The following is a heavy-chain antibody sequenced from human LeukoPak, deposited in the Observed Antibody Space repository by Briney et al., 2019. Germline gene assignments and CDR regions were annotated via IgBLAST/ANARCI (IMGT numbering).Heavy chain of an antibody. CDR1: GFMFHDYA. V-gene: IGHV3-43*02. CDR2: ISGDGGST. CDR3: ARESESSGWYDY. J-gene: IGHJ4*02. Sequence: PGGSLSLFCAAPGFMFHDYAIHWVRQAPGKGLEWVSLISGDGGSTFYADSVKGRFTISRDNSKNSLYLQMNSLRSDDTALYYCARESESSGWYDYWGQRPLVTVSS. D-gene: IGHD6-19*01.